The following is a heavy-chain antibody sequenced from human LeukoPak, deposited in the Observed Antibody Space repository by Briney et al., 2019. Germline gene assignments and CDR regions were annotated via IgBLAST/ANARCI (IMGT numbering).Heavy chain of an antibody. Sequence: GGSLRLSCAASGFTLSSYCMSWVRQVPGKGLEWVANIRQDGIEKYYVGSVKGRCSISRDNTKNSLYLQINSLRVEDTAVYYCARGGDWLRSFDIWGQGTMVTVSS. CDR3: ARGGDWLRSFDI. J-gene: IGHJ3*02. D-gene: IGHD5-12*01. V-gene: IGHV3-7*03. CDR2: IRQDGIEK. CDR1: GFTLSSYC.